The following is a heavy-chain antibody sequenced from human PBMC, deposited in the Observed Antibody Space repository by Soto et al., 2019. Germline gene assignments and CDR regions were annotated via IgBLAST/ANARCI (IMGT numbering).Heavy chain of an antibody. CDR1: RFTFRTHA. CDR3: AKEKIGSS. Sequence: GSLRLSCAASRFTFRTHAMSWVRQAPGKGLEWVSGTSASDYKTSSTYYADSVRGRFTISRDNSKDTLYLPMNSLTAEDTHVSYCAKEKIGSSWGQGTLVTVSS. J-gene: IGHJ5*02. V-gene: IGHV3-23*01. D-gene: IGHD5-12*01. CDR2: TSASDYKTSST.